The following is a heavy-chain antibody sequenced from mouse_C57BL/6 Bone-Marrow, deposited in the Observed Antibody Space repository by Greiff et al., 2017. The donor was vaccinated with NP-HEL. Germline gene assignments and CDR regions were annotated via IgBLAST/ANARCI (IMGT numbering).Heavy chain of an antibody. J-gene: IGHJ3*01. Sequence: EVQLQESGAELVKPGASVKLSCTASGFNIKDYYMHWVKQRTEQGLEWIGRIDPEDGETKYAPKFQGKATITADTSSNTAYLQLSSLTSEDTAVYYCAPSYYSNYRFAYWGQGTLVTVSA. CDR3: APSYYSNYRFAY. V-gene: IGHV14-2*01. D-gene: IGHD2-5*01. CDR1: GFNIKDYY. CDR2: IDPEDGET.